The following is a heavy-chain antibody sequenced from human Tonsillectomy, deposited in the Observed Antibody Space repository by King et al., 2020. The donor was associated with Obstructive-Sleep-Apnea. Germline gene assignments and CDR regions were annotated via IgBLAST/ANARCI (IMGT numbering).Heavy chain of an antibody. D-gene: IGHD3-9*01. Sequence: VQLVQSGAEVKKPGSSVKVSCKASGGTFSSYANRWVRQAPGQGLEWMGGNIPILGTANYAQKFQGRVTITADGSTSTAYMELSSLRSEDTAIYYCARGRTYYNILTGYDYWGQGTLVTVSS. J-gene: IGHJ4*02. CDR3: ARGRTYYNILTGYDY. CDR2: NIPILGTA. V-gene: IGHV1-69*01. CDR1: GGTFSSYA.